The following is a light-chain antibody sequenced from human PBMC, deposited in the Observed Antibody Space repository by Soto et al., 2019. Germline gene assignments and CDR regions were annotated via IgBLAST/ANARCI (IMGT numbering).Light chain of an antibody. J-gene: IGKJ1*01. V-gene: IGKV3D-20*01. CDR1: QSVDSSY. CDR3: QQYSSSLWT. Sequence: EIVLTQSPDTLSLTPGERATLSCGASQSVDSSYVAWYQQKPGLAPRLLMFDASSRANGIPDRLRGSGSGTGFTLTISSLEPEDFAVYYCQQYSSSLWTFGQGTKVDIK. CDR2: DAS.